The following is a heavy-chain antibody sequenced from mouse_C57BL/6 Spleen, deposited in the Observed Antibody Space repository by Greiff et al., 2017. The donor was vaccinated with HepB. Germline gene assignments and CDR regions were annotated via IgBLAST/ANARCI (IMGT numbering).Heavy chain of an antibody. V-gene: IGHV1-85*01. CDR2: IDPRDGST. J-gene: IGHJ2*01. Sequence: LVESGPELVKPGASVKLSCKASGYTFTSYDINWVKQRPGQGLEWIGWIDPRDGSTKYNEKFKGKATLTVDTSSSTAYMELHSLTSEDSAVYFCARVDDGNFLFDYWGQGTTLTVSS. D-gene: IGHD2-1*01. CDR3: ARVDDGNFLFDY. CDR1: GYTFTSYD.